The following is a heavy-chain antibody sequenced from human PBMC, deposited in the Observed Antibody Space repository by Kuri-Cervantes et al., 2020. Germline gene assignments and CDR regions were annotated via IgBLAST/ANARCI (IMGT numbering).Heavy chain of an antibody. D-gene: IGHD5/OR15-5a*01. CDR3: AREPADTNYFDY. CDR2: FNPNGDIT. CDR1: GYTFTSYY. J-gene: IGHJ4*02. Sequence: ASVKVSCKASGYTFTSYYMHWVRQAPGQGLEWMGIFNPNGDITHFAQQFQGRVTLTRDTPTNTVYMEVSSLRSEDTAVYYCAREPADTNYFDYWGQGTLVTVSS. V-gene: IGHV1-46*01.